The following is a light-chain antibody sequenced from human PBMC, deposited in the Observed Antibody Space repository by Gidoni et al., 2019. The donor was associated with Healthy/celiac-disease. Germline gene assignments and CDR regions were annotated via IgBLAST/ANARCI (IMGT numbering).Light chain of an antibody. CDR1: QDISNY. V-gene: IGKV1-33*01. CDR2: DAS. CDR3: QQYDNRSPYT. J-gene: IGKJ2*01. Sequence: DIQMTQSPSSLSASVGDRVTIICQASQDISNYLNWYQQKPGKAPKLLIYDASNLETGVPSRFSGSGSGTDFTFTISSLQPEDIATYYCQQYDNRSPYTFGQGTKLEIK.